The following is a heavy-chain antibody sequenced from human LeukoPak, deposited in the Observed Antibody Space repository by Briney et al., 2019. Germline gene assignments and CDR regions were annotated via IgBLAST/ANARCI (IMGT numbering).Heavy chain of an antibody. D-gene: IGHD1-26*01. J-gene: IGHJ4*02. CDR2: FDPEDGET. Sequence: ASVKVSCKVSGYTLTELSMHWVRQAPGKGLEWMGGFDPEDGETIYAQKFQGRVTMTEDTSTDTAYMKLSSLRSEDTAVYYCATVGSGGATLDFDYWGQGTLVTVSS. CDR3: ATVGSGGATLDFDY. CDR1: GYTLTELS. V-gene: IGHV1-24*01.